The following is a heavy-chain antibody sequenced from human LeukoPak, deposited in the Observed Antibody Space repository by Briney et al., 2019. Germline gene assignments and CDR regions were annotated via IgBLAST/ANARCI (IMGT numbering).Heavy chain of an antibody. CDR3: AKDLNVLRNFDWLSNLDH. J-gene: IGHJ4*02. V-gene: IGHV3-23*01. Sequence: QPGGSLRLSCAASGFTFSSYAMSWVRQAPGKGLERVSAISGSGGSTYYADSVKGRLTISRDNSKNTLYLQMNSLRAEDTAVYYCAKDLNVLRNFDWLSNLDHWGQGTLVTVSS. D-gene: IGHD3-9*01. CDR1: GFTFSSYA. CDR2: ISGSGGST.